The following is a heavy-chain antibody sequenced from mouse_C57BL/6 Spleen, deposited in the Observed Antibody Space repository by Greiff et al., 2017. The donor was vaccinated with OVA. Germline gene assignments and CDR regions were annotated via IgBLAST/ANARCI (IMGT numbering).Heavy chain of an antibody. J-gene: IGHJ4*01. Sequence: VKLVESGPGLVQPSQSLSITCTVSGFSLTSYGVHWVRQPPGKGLEWLGVIWSGGSTDSNAAFISRLSISKDNSKSQVFFKMNSLQADDTAIYYCAKTRLDHYYAMDYWGQGTSVTVSS. CDR1: GFSLTSYG. V-gene: IGHV2-4*01. D-gene: IGHD6-1*01. CDR3: AKTRLDHYYAMDY. CDR2: IWSGGST.